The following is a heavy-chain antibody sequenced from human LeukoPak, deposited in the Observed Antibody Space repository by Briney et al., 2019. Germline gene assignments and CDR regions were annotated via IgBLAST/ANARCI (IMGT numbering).Heavy chain of an antibody. V-gene: IGHV4/OR15-8*01. CDR2: IYHSGGA. D-gene: IGHD1-14*01. CDR1: GASIDSHSW. J-gene: IGHJ4*02. CDR3: AYNRNFALDN. Sequence: SETLSLTCAVSGASIDSHSWWSWARQPPGKGLEWIGEIYHSGGANYKPSLKSRVTMSVDTSKNHFSLKLTSVTAADTAVYYCAYNRNFALDNWGQGTLVTASS.